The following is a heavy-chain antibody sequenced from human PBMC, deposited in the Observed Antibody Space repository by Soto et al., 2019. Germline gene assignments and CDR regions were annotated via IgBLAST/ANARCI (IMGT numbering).Heavy chain of an antibody. D-gene: IGHD2-15*01. CDR3: AKGSPVVVAGPAY. J-gene: IGHJ4*02. CDR1: GFTFDDYA. Sequence: EVQLVESGGGLVQPGRSLRLSCAASGFTFDDYAMHWVRQAPGKGLEWVSGISWNSGSIGYADSVKGRFTISSDNAKTSLYLQMNSLRAEDTALYYCAKGSPVVVAGPAYGGQGTLVTVSS. CDR2: ISWNSGSI. V-gene: IGHV3-9*01.